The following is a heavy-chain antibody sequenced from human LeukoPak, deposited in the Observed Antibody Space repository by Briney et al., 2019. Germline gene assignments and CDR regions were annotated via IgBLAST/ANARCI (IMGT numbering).Heavy chain of an antibody. CDR1: GGSISSGSYY. D-gene: IGHD3-22*01. CDR3: ARTYDTSGYFYAFDY. CDR2: IYTSGST. Sequence: SQTLSLTCTVSGGSISSGSYYWSWIRQPAGKGLEWIGRIYTSGSTNYNPSLKSRVTISVDTSKNQFSLKLRSVTAADTAVYYCARTYDTSGYFYAFDYWGQGTLVTVSS. J-gene: IGHJ4*02. V-gene: IGHV4-61*02.